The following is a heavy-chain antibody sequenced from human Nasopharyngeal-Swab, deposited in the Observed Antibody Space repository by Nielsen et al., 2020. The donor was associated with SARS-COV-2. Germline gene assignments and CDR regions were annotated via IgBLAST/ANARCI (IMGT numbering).Heavy chain of an antibody. CDR2: INAGNGNT. D-gene: IGHD3-22*01. V-gene: IGHV1-3*01. CDR3: ARGRQYYDSSAYYSGHDAFDI. Sequence: ASVKVSCKASGYTFTSHAMHWVRQAPGQRLEWMGWINAGNGNTKYSQMFQGRVTITRDTSASTAYMDLSSLRSEDTAVYYCARGRQYYDSSAYYSGHDAFDIWGQGTKLIVSS. CDR1: GYTFTSHA. J-gene: IGHJ3*02.